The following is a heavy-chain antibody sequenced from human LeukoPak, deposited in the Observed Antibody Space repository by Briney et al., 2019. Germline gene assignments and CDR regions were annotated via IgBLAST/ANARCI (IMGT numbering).Heavy chain of an antibody. CDR2: INHSGST. CDR1: GGSFSGYY. V-gene: IGHV4-34*01. D-gene: IGHD6-13*01. CDR3: ARGAPRIAAAGQPAEYFQH. Sequence: PSETLSLTCAVYGGSFSGYYWSWIRQPPGKGLEWIGEINHSGSTNYNPSLKSRVTISVDTFKNQFSLKLSSVTAADTAVYYCARGAPRIAAAGQPAEYFQHWGQGTLVTVSS. J-gene: IGHJ1*01.